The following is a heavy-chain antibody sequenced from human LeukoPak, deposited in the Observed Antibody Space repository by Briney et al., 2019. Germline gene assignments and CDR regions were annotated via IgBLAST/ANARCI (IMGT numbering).Heavy chain of an antibody. CDR2: IYTSGST. CDR1: GGPISSYY. CDR3: ASTSDDYRPPYYMDV. D-gene: IGHD4-11*01. Sequence: SDTLSLTCTVSGGPISSYYWSWIRQPPGKGLEWIGYIYTSGSTNYNPSLKSRVTISVDTSKNQFSLKLCSVTAADTAVYYCASTSDDYRPPYYMDVWGKGTRVSV. J-gene: IGHJ6*03. V-gene: IGHV4-4*09.